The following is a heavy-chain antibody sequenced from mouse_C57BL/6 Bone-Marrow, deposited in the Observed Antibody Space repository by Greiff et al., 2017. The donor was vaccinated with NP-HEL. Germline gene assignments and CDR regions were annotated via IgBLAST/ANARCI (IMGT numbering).Heavy chain of an antibody. V-gene: IGHV1-42*01. CDR1: GYSFTGYY. CDR2: INPSTGGT. Sequence: VQLQQSGPELVKPGASVKISCKASGYSFTGYYMNWVKQSPEKSLEWIGEINPSTGGTTYNQKFKAKATLTVDKSSSTAYMQLKSLTSEDSAVYYCVLGYDYGWYFDVWGTGTTVTVSS. D-gene: IGHD2-4*01. CDR3: VLGYDYGWYFDV. J-gene: IGHJ1*03.